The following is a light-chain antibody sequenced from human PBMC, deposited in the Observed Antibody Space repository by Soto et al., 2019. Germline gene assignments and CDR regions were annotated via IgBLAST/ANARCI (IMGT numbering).Light chain of an antibody. Sequence: QSALTQPPSASVSPGQSVTISCTGTSSDVGGYNYVSWYQQYPGKAPTLMIYEVSKRPSGVPDRFSGSKSGNTASLTVSGLQAEDEADYYCSSYGGSNNVLFGGGTKVTVL. V-gene: IGLV2-8*01. CDR1: SSDVGGYNY. J-gene: IGLJ2*01. CDR3: SSYGGSNNVL. CDR2: EVS.